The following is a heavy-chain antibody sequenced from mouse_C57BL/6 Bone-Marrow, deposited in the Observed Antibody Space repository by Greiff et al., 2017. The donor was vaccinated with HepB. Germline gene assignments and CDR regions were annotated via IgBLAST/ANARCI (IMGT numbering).Heavy chain of an antibody. J-gene: IGHJ3*01. CDR1: GYTFTSYG. V-gene: IGHV1-81*01. CDR2: IYPRSGNT. D-gene: IGHD1-1*01. CDR3: ARRIYYYGSSGFAY. Sequence: QVHVKQSGAELARPGASVKLSCKASGYTFTSYGISWVKQRTGQGLEWIGEIYPRSGNTYYNEKFKGKATLTADKSSSTAYMELRSLTSEDSAVYFCARRIYYYGSSGFAYWGQGTLVTVSA.